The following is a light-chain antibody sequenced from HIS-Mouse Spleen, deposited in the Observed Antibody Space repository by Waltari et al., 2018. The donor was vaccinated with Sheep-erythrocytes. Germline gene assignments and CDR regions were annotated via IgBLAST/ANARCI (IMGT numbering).Light chain of an antibody. CDR2: AAS. CDR1: QSISSY. Sequence: DIQMTQSPSSLSASVGDRVTITCRASQSISSYLHWYQQKPGKAPKLLFYAASSLQSGVTSRFSGSGSGTDFTLTISSLQPEAFATYYCQQSYSTPQFTFGPGTKVDIK. J-gene: IGKJ3*01. V-gene: IGKV1-39*01. CDR3: QQSYSTPQFT.